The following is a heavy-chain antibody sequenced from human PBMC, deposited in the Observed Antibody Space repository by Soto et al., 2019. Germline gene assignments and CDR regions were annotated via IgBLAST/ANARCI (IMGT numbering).Heavy chain of an antibody. J-gene: IGHJ5*02. CDR1: GGSFSGYY. V-gene: IGHV4-59*01. CDR3: ARERGPRGNWFDP. CDR2: IYYSGST. Sequence: PSETLSLTCSVYGGSFSGYYWSWIRQPPGKGLEWIGYIYYSGSTNYSPSLKSRVTISVDTSKNQFSLKLSSVTAADTAVYYCARERGPRGNWFDPWGQGTLVTVSS.